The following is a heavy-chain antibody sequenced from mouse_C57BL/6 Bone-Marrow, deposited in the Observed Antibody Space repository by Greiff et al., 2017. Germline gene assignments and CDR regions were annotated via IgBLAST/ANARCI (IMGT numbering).Heavy chain of an antibody. J-gene: IGHJ3*01. Sequence: VQLQQPGAELVMPGASVKLSCKASGYTFTSYWMHWVKQRPGQGLEWIGGMDPIDSDTNYNQKFKGKSTLTMDKSSSTAYMQLSSLTSEDSAAYYCARGAAGLAYWGQGTLVTVSA. CDR3: ARGAAGLAY. CDR2: MDPIDSDT. V-gene: IGHV1-69*01. D-gene: IGHD6-1*01. CDR1: GYTFTSYW.